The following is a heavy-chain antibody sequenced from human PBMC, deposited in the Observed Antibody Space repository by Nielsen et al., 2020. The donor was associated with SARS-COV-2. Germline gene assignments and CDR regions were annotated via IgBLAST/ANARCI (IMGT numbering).Heavy chain of an antibody. CDR3: AREWWVRGVMDPNWFDP. CDR1: DDSLSNGDYY. D-gene: IGHD3-10*01. Sequence: SETLSLTCTVSDDSLSNGDYYWAWIRQPPGKGLEWIGYISYTGTTDYNPSLESRVTIEVDTSKNQFSLKLSSVTAADTAVYYCAREWWVRGVMDPNWFDPWGQGTLVTVSS. J-gene: IGHJ5*02. V-gene: IGHV4-30-4*01. CDR2: ISYTGTT.